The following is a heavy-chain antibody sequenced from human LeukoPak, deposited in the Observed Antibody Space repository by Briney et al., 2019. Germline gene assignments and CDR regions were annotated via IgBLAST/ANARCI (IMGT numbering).Heavy chain of an antibody. CDR2: INPNSGGT. D-gene: IGHD2-15*01. CDR1: EYTFTDYY. J-gene: IGHJ4*02. Sequence: ASVKVSCKSSEYTFTDYYIHWVRQAPGQGLEWMGWINPNSGGTNYAQKFQGRVTMTRNTSISTAYMEVSRLRSDDTAMYYCARDHCSGGRCYSEGADNNYWGQGTLVTVSS. V-gene: IGHV1-2*02. CDR3: ARDHCSGGRCYSEGADNNY.